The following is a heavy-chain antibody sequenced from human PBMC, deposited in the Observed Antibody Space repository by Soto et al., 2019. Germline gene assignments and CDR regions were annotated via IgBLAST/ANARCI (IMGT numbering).Heavy chain of an antibody. J-gene: IGHJ4*02. CDR3: ARSAGWYAVHS. CDR1: GDSVSSNYY. D-gene: IGHD6-19*01. CDR2: IYHTGTT. V-gene: IGHV4-4*02. Sequence: QVQLQESGPGLVKPSGTLSLTCAVSGDSVSSNYYWCWVRQPPGKGLAWIGEIYHTGTTNYNPSLKSRVTISVDKSNNQFSLDLSSVTATDTAVYYCARSAGWYAVHSWGPGTLVTVSS.